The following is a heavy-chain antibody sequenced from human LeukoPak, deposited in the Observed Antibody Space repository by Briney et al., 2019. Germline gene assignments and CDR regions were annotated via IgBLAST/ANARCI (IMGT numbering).Heavy chain of an antibody. CDR1: GYTFTSYD. J-gene: IGHJ4*02. V-gene: IGHV1-8*01. D-gene: IGHD3-3*01. CDR3: ACPTGYDFWSGSSFDY. CDR2: MNPNSGNT. Sequence: ASVKVSCKASGYTFTSYDINWVRQATGQGLEWMGWMNPNSGNTGYAQKFQGRVTMTRNTSISTAYMELSSLRSEDTAVYYCACPTGYDFWSGSSFDYWGQGTLVTVSS.